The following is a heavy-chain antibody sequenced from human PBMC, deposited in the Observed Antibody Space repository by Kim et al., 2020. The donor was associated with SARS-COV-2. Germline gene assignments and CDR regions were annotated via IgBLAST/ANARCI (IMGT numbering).Heavy chain of an antibody. CDR1: GESFSGYS. J-gene: IGHJ4*02. CDR3: SRTTYYYNMRLREI. Sequence: SETLSLTCAVSGESFSGYSWNWIRQSPERGLEWIAQFSDGVGANHNPSLRSRVSVSVDKSGTQFSLKLNSVTAADTAVYYCSRTTYYYNMRLREIWGQGSLVIVSS. CDR2: FSDGVGA. D-gene: IGHD3-10*01. V-gene: IGHV4-34*01.